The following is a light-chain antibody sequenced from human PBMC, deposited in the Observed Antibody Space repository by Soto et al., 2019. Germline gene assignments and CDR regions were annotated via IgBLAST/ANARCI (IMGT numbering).Light chain of an antibody. CDR3: HQYGSSPQT. Sequence: EIVLTQSPGTLSLSPGERATLSCRASQSVTSNYVAWYQQKPGQAPRLLIYGASSRATGIPDRFSGSGSGTDFTLTISRLAPEDFAVYYCHQYGSSPQTFGQGTKVEI. CDR1: QSVTSNY. CDR2: GAS. J-gene: IGKJ1*01. V-gene: IGKV3-20*01.